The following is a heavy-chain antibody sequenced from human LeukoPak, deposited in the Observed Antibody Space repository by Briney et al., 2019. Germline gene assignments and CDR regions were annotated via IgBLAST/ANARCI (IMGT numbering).Heavy chain of an antibody. CDR3: TRWGGSGDDY. D-gene: IGHD3-16*01. CDR2: IRSKAYGGTT. CDR1: GFTFGDYA. J-gene: IGHJ4*02. V-gene: IGHV3-49*03. Sequence: PGGSLRLSCTGSGFTFGDYAMTWFRQAPGRGLEWVSFIRSKAYGGTTEYAASVKGRFTISRDDSKNIAYLEMNSLKTEDTAVYYCTRWGGSGDDYWGQGTLVTVSS.